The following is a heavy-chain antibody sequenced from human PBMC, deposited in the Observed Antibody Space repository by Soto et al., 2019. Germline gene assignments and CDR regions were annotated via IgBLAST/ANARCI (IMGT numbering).Heavy chain of an antibody. CDR3: ARAAFRFGQPKRGHWFGP. CDR1: GGSIGASC. Sequence: ETLSVRSSVAGGSIGASCWSWILQATENRPEWIGRIHSTGNSHYNPSLRRRVSMSMDTSKQEIYLRRSSVPAADAAVYYCARAAFRFGQPKRGHWFGPWGQGTFVTVHS. D-gene: IGHD3-10*01. J-gene: IGHJ5*02. CDR2: IHSTGNS. V-gene: IGHV4-4*07.